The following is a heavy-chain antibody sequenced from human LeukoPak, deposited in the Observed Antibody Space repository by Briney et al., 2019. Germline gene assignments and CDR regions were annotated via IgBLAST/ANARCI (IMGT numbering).Heavy chain of an antibody. V-gene: IGHV3-33*01. CDR3: ARDPDSSSYAPPRY. CDR1: GFTFSSYG. Sequence: GGSLRLSCAASGFTFSSYGMHWVCQAPGKGLEWVAVIWYDGSNKYYADSVKGRFTISRDNSKNTLYLQMNSLRAEDTAVYYCARDPDSSSYAPPRYWGQGTLVTVSS. CDR2: IWYDGSNK. D-gene: IGHD6-6*01. J-gene: IGHJ4*02.